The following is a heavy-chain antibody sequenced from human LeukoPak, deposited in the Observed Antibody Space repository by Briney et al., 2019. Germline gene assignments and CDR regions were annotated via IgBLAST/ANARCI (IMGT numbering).Heavy chain of an antibody. Sequence: SETLSLTCTVSGGSLNNNYWSWVRQPPGKGLEWIGFISYSGTTNYNPSLESRVTISVASSRAQFSLKVNSVTAADTAVYYCARDLGYCSSTSCPGNWFDPWGQGTLVTVSS. D-gene: IGHD2-2*01. CDR1: GGSLNNNY. V-gene: IGHV4-59*12. J-gene: IGHJ5*02. CDR3: ARDLGYCSSTSCPGNWFDP. CDR2: ISYSGTT.